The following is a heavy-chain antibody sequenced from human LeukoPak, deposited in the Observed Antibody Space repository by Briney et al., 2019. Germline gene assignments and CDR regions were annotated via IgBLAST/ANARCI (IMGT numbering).Heavy chain of an antibody. CDR1: GFTFSICA. J-gene: IGHJ4*02. Sequence: GGSLRLSCAASGFTFSICAMNWVRQAPGKGLEWVSSISGSGDTTWYADSVKGRFTISRDNSKNTLYLQMNSLRAEDTAVYSCATTIISDFDYWGQGTLVTVSS. V-gene: IGHV3-23*01. CDR2: ISGSGDTT. CDR3: ATTIISDFDY. D-gene: IGHD3-10*01.